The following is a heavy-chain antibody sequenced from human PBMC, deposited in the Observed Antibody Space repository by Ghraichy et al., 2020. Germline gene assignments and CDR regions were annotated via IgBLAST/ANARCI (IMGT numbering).Heavy chain of an antibody. CDR3: ARGGVPDAYDI. J-gene: IGHJ3*02. D-gene: IGHD2-8*01. V-gene: IGHV4-34*01. Sequence: SQTLSLTYAVYGGSVRGHYWTWIRQPPGKGLQWIGEINDSGNTNYMPSLESRVTISVDTSKNQFSLRLTSLTAADTAVYYCARGGVPDAYDIWGQGTMVTVSS. CDR2: INDSGNT. CDR1: GGSVRGHY.